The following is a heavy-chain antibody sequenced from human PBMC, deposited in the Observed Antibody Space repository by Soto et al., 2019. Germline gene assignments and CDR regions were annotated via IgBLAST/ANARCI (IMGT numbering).Heavy chain of an antibody. CDR1: GFTVSSNY. D-gene: IGHD6-13*01. Sequence: GGSLRLSCAASGFTVSSNYMSWIRQAPGKGLEWVSVIYSGGSTYYADSVKGRFTISRDNSKNTLYLQMNSLRAEDTAVYYCGRERLIAAAGTVFDYWGQGTLVTVSS. CDR2: IYSGGST. V-gene: IGHV3-53*01. CDR3: GRERLIAAAGTVFDY. J-gene: IGHJ4*02.